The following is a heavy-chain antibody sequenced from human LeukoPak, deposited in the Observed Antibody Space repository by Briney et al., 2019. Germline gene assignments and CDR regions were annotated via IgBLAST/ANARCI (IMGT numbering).Heavy chain of an antibody. J-gene: IGHJ6*03. Sequence: SETLSLTCTVSGGSISSYYWSWIRQPPGKGLEWIGYIYCSGSTNYNPSLKSRVTISVDTSKNQFSLKLSSVTAADTAVYYCAVGGAAAGFYYYYYMDVWGKGTTVTVSS. CDR3: AVGGAAAGFYYYYYMDV. CDR2: IYCSGST. CDR1: GGSISSYY. V-gene: IGHV4-59*01. D-gene: IGHD6-13*01.